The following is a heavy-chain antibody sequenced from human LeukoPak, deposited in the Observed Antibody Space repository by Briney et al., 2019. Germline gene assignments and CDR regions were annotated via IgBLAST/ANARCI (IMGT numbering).Heavy chain of an antibody. CDR3: AIGGGLLWMGEFPRFFDS. D-gene: IGHD3-16*01. CDR2: ISGGGGST. CDR1: GFTFSSYA. J-gene: IGHJ4*02. V-gene: IGHV3-23*01. Sequence: GGPLRLSCAASGFTFSSYAMSWVRQAPGKGLEWISTISGGGGSTWYTDSVKGRFTISRDSSKNTLYLQMNSLRADDTAVYYCAIGGGLLWMGEFPRFFDSWGQGTLVTVSS.